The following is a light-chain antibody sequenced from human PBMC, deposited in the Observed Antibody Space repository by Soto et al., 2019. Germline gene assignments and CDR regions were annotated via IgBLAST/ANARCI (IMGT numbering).Light chain of an antibody. J-gene: IGKJ3*01. Sequence: ANQLTQSPSSLSASVGDRFTITFRASQAISSALAWYQQKPGKPPKLLIYDASTLQSGVPSRFSGTASGTDFTLTINSLQPEDFATYYCRQFNNWPVTFGPGTKVDIK. CDR3: RQFNNWPVT. V-gene: IGKV1D-13*01. CDR2: DAS. CDR1: QAISSA.